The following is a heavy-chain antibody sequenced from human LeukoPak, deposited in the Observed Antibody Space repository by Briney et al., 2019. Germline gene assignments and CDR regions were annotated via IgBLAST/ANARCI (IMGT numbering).Heavy chain of an antibody. D-gene: IGHD3-9*01. V-gene: IGHV4-34*01. CDR1: GGSFSGYY. CDR3: ARGRLRYFFQH. CDR2: INHSGST. Sequence: PSETLSLTCAVYGGSFSGYYWGWIRQPPGKGLEWIGEINHSGSTNYNPSLKSRVTISVDTSKNQFSLKLSSVTAADTAVYYCARGRLRYFFQHWGQGTLVTVSS. J-gene: IGHJ1*01.